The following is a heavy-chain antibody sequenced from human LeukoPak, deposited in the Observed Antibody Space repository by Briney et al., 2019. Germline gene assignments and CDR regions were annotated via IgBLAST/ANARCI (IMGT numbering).Heavy chain of an antibody. J-gene: IGHJ4*02. D-gene: IGHD2-21*02. Sequence: PGGSLRLSCAASGFTFSSYGMHWVRQAPGKGLEWVANINEDGSYKFHADSVKGRLTISRDNSKNSLYLQMSSLRADDTAVYYCARDATRGGDNDYWGQGTRVIVSS. CDR2: INEDGSYK. CDR1: GFTFSSYG. V-gene: IGHV3-7*01. CDR3: ARDATRGGDNDY.